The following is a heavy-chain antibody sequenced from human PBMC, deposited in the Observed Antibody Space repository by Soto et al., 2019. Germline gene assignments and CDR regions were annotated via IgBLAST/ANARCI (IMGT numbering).Heavy chain of an antibody. CDR2: ICNNGSNK. D-gene: IGHD6-19*01. CDR3: ARDMGYSSGHVFDY. J-gene: IGHJ4*02. V-gene: IGHV3-33*01. CDR1: GFTFSSYS. Sequence: GGSLRLSCAASGFTFSSYSMQWVRQAPGKGLEWVSSICNNGSNKYYADSVKGRFTISRDNAKNTLDLQMNSLRAEDTAVYYCARDMGYSSGHVFDYWGQGTLVTVSS.